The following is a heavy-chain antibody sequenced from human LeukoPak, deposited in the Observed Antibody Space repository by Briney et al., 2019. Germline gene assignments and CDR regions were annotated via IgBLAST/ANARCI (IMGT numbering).Heavy chain of an antibody. CDR1: VFTFSSYG. Sequence: GGSLRLSCAASVFTFSSYGMSWVRPAPGKGLEWVSAISGSGGSTYYAHSVKVRFTISKNNSKNTPHLQLNSRRPEDTAVYYCAKDGVRGYGDYVDSCDPWGQGTLVTVS. CDR2: ISGSGGST. J-gene: IGHJ5*02. D-gene: IGHD4-17*01. V-gene: IGHV3-23*01. CDR3: AKDGVRGYGDYVDSCDP.